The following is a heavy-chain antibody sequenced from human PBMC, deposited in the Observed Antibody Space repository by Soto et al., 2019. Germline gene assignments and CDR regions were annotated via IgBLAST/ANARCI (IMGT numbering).Heavy chain of an antibody. J-gene: IGHJ6*02. Sequence: EVQLLESGGGLVRPGGSLRLSCAASGFIFSNYAMSWVRQAPGKGLEWVSVISGGGDNTYFAGSVKGRFTISRDNSNNKLYLQMNSLRPEDTAVYYCERGFYQLPEGYGMDVWGQGTTVSVSS. D-gene: IGHD2-2*01. CDR2: ISGGGDNT. V-gene: IGHV3-23*01. CDR1: GFIFSNYA. CDR3: ERGFYQLPEGYGMDV.